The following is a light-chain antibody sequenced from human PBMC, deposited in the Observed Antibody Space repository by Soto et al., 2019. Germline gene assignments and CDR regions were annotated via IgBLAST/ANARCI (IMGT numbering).Light chain of an antibody. CDR1: QSVGSS. Sequence: EIVLTQSPATLSLSPGERATLSCRASQSVGSSLAWYQQKPGQAPRLLIFDASNRATGIPARFSGSGSRTDFTLTISSLEPEDFAVYYCQQRSNWWTFGQGTKVDIK. CDR3: QQRSNWWT. V-gene: IGKV3-11*01. CDR2: DAS. J-gene: IGKJ1*01.